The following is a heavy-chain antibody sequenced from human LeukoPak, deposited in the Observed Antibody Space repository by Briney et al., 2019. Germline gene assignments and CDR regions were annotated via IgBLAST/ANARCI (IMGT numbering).Heavy chain of an antibody. Sequence: GASVKVSCKASVYTFTGYYMHWVRQAPGQGLEWMGWINPNSGGTNYAQKFQGRVTMTRDTSISTAYMELSRLRSDDTAVYYCARGGRGVPAAIWFDPWGQGTLVTVSS. CDR2: INPNSGGT. CDR3: ARGGRGVPAAIWFDP. V-gene: IGHV1-2*02. J-gene: IGHJ5*02. CDR1: VYTFTGYY. D-gene: IGHD2-2*01.